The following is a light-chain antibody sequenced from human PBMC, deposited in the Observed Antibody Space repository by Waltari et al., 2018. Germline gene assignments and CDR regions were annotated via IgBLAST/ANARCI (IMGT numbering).Light chain of an antibody. CDR2: EVS. CDR3: MQAVNLLYT. J-gene: IGKJ2*01. V-gene: IGKV2-29*02. Sequence: DIVMTQTRLSLSVTPGQSASIPCKPSQSLLHSDGKTYLYWYLQKPGQSPQLLISEVSSRFSGVPDRFSGSGSGTDFTLKISRVEAEDVGIYYCMQAVNLLYTFGQGTKLEIK. CDR1: QSLLHSDGKTY.